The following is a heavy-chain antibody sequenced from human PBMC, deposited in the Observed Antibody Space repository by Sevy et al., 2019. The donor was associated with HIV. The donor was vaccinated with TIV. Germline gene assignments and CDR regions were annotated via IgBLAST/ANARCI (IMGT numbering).Heavy chain of an antibody. Sequence: GGCLRLSCAASGFTFDTYWMGCVRQAPGRGLEWVASIDPRGNERDYLDSLKGRFTISRDNAKNSLYLQMYSLKAGDTALYYCVRVLWDVLVVPAATPSPWLDSWGQGTLVTVSS. V-gene: IGHV3-7*01. CDR3: VRVLWDVLVVPAATPSPWLDS. CDR2: IDPRGNER. D-gene: IGHD3-16*02. CDR1: GFTFDTYW. J-gene: IGHJ5*01.